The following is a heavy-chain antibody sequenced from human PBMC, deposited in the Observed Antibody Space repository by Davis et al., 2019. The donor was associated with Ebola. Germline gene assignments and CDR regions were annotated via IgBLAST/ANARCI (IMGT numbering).Heavy chain of an antibody. CDR1: GYNFNRYW. D-gene: IGHD6-19*01. CDR2: IYPGDSDT. CDR3: ARRQWLSSGDPHAFNI. V-gene: IGHV5-51*01. Sequence: GESLKISCKGSGYNFNRYWIGWVRQMPGNGLEWMGIIYPGDSDTRYSPSFQGQVTISVDKSISTAYLQWSSLKASDTAMYYCARRQWLSSGDPHAFNIWGQGSMVTVSS. J-gene: IGHJ3*02.